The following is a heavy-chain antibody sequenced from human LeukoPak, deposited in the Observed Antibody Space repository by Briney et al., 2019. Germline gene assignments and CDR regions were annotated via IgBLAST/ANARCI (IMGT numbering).Heavy chain of an antibody. CDR2: IYYSGST. J-gene: IGHJ4*02. D-gene: IGHD4-17*01. CDR3: ARGYGDYYFDY. Sequence: SETLSLTCTVSGGSISSYYWSWIRQPPGKGLEWIGYIYYSGSTNYNPSLKSRVTISVDTSKNQFSLKLSSVTAADTAVYYCARGYGDYYFDYWGQGTLVTVSS. CDR1: GGSISSYY. V-gene: IGHV4-59*01.